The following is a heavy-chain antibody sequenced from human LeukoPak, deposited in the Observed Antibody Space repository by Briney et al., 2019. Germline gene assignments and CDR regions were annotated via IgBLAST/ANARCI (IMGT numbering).Heavy chain of an antibody. D-gene: IGHD4-23*01. CDR3: ARDLYGGTSATFDY. V-gene: IGHV1-2*02. Sequence: GASVKVSCKASGYTFTSYGISWVRQAPGQGLEWMGWINPNSGGTYYAQKSQGRVTMTSDTSISTAYMELSRLRSDNTAVYYCARDLYGGTSATFDYWGQGTLVTVSS. J-gene: IGHJ4*02. CDR2: INPNSGGT. CDR1: GYTFTSYG.